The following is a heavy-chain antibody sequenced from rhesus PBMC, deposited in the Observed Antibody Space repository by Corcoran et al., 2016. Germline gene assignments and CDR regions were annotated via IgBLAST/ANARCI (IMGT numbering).Heavy chain of an antibody. CDR3: AEDIRLTY. J-gene: IGHJ4*01. CDR1: GGSVSSSNW. D-gene: IGHD2-15*01. CDR2: ISGRGGRT. Sequence: QLQLQESGPGLVKPSETLSLTCAVSGGSVSSSNWWSWIRQPPGKGLEWIGRISGRGGRTSYNPSLTRLVTHATDTAQDPFSLKVGSVTAADTAGYFCAEDIRLTYWGQGGLVTVSS. V-gene: IGHV4-57*01.